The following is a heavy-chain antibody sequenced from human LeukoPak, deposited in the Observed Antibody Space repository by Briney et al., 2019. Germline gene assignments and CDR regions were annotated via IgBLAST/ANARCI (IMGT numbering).Heavy chain of an antibody. CDR1: GFTFSSFW. Sequence: GGSLRLSCAASGFTFSSFWMTWVRQAPGKGLEWVANIKQDGSEKYYVDSVRGRFTISRDNATNSLYLQMNSLRAEDTVVYYCARDLNYFDYWGQGTLVTVSS. J-gene: IGHJ4*02. V-gene: IGHV3-7*01. CDR2: IKQDGSEK. CDR3: ARDLNYFDY.